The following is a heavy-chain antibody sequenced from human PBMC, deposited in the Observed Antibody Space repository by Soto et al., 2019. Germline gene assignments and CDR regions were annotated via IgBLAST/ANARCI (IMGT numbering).Heavy chain of an antibody. V-gene: IGHV3-7*02. CDR1: GFTCSSYW. CDR2: IKQDGSEQ. D-gene: IGHD3-10*01. Sequence: VGSLRLSCAASGFTCSSYWMSWVRQVPGKGLEWVANIKQDGSEQYYVDSVMGRFTISRDNAKNSLYLQMNSLRAEDTAVYYCATSRSFDYWGQGALVTVSS. J-gene: IGHJ4*02. CDR3: ATSRSFDY.